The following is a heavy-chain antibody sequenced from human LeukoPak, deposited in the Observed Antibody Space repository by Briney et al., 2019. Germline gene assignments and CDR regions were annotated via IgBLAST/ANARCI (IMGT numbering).Heavy chain of an antibody. J-gene: IGHJ6*02. CDR2: LYSSGST. Sequence: KPSGTLSLTCAVSGGSISSSNWWSWVRQPAGKGLEWIGRLYSSGSTNYNPSLKSRVTILVDTSKNQFSLKLNSVTAADTAVYYCARGPSGPTYGMDVWGQGTTVTVSS. CDR1: GGSISSSNW. V-gene: IGHV4-4*02. CDR3: ARGPSGPTYGMDV. D-gene: IGHD3-10*01.